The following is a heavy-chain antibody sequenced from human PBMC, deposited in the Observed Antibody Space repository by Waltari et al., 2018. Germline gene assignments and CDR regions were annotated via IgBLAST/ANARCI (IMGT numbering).Heavy chain of an antibody. J-gene: IGHJ4*02. CDR1: GFTFSSFG. CDR2: ISYDGSNK. Sequence: QVQLVESGGGVVQPGRSLRLSCAASGFTFSSFGMHWVRQAPGKGLEWVAVISYDGSNKYYADSVKGRFTISRDNSKNTLYLQMNSLRAEDTAVYYCAKDLTHDYGDRFDYWGQGTLVTVSS. D-gene: IGHD4-17*01. CDR3: AKDLTHDYGDRFDY. V-gene: IGHV3-30*18.